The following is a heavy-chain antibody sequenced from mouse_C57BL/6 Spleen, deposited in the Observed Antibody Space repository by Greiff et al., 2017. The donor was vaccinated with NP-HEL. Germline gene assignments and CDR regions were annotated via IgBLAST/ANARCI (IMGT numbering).Heavy chain of an antibody. J-gene: IGHJ3*01. V-gene: IGHV5-4*01. CDR1: GFTFSSYA. Sequence: EVQRVESGGGLVKPGGSLKLSCAASGFTFSSYAMSWVRQTPEKRLEWVATISDGGSYTYYPDNVKGRFTISRDNAKNNLYLQMSHLKSEDTAMYYCARGGYDGYYPFAYWGQGTLVTVSA. CDR3: ARGGYDGYYPFAY. CDR2: ISDGGSYT. D-gene: IGHD2-3*01.